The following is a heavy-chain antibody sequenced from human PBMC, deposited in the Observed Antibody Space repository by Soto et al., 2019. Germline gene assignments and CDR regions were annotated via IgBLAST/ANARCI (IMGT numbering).Heavy chain of an antibody. Sequence: GGSLRLSCAASGFTFSSYAMSWVRQAPGKGLEWVSAISGSGGSTYYADSVKGRFTISRDNSKNTLYLQMNSLRAEDTAVYYCAKEVAARRYYYYYMDVWGKGTTVTVSS. CDR1: GFTFSSYA. CDR2: ISGSGGST. D-gene: IGHD6-6*01. CDR3: AKEVAARRYYYYYMDV. J-gene: IGHJ6*03. V-gene: IGHV3-23*01.